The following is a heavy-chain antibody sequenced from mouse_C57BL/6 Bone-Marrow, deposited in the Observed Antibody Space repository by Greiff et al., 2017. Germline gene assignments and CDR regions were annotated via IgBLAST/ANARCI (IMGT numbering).Heavy chain of an antibody. Sequence: EVKLVESGGGLVQSGRSLRLSCATSGFTFRDFYMAWVRQAPGKGLEWIAASRNKANDYTTEYSASVKGRFIVSRDTSQSILYLQMNALRAEDTAIYYCARDAEGTGFADWGQGTLATVSA. D-gene: IGHD3-3*01. CDR1: GFTFRDFY. J-gene: IGHJ3*01. CDR2: SRNKANDYTT. V-gene: IGHV7-1*01. CDR3: ARDAEGTGFAD.